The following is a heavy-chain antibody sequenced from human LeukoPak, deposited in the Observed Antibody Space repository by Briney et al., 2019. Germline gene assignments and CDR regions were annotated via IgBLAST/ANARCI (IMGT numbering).Heavy chain of an antibody. CDR2: ISGSGGST. CDR1: GFTFSSYA. V-gene: IGHV3-23*01. CDR3: ARRTYHYDSSGYSTNY. J-gene: IGHJ4*02. D-gene: IGHD3-22*01. Sequence: GGSLRLSCAASGFTFSSYAMSWVRQAPGKGLEWVSAISGSGGSTYYADSVKGRFTISRDNAKNSLYLQMNSLRAEDTAVYYCARRTYHYDSSGYSTNYWGQGTLVSVSS.